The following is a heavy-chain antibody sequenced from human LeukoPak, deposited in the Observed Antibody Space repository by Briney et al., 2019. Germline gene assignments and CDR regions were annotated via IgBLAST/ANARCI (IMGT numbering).Heavy chain of an antibody. CDR2: MNPNNGHT. J-gene: IGHJ3*02. CDR3: AGVGTTTYAFDM. Sequence: ASVKVSCKASGYTFTSYAMNWVRQATGQGLEWMGWMNPNNGHTGYAQKFQGRVVISRNTSISTVYMELSSLRPEDTAVYYCAGVGTTTYAFDMWGQGTMVTASS. D-gene: IGHD1-26*01. CDR1: GYTFTSYA. V-gene: IGHV1-8*03.